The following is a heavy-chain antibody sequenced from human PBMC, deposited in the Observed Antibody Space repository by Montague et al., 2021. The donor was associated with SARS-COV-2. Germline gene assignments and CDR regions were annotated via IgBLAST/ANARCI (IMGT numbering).Heavy chain of an antibody. CDR2: IYNGGTT. D-gene: IGHD2-15*01. Sequence: SETLSLTCTVSGDSIRNSDYSLGWVRQSPGKGLEWIGNIYNGGTTFYNPAPKSRVTIFVDTSKNQFSLKLSSVTAADTAVYYCATRTRYPQNDFGFWGQGTLVSVSS. V-gene: IGHV4-39*01. CDR3: ATRTRYPQNDFGF. CDR1: GDSIRNSDYS. J-gene: IGHJ4*02.